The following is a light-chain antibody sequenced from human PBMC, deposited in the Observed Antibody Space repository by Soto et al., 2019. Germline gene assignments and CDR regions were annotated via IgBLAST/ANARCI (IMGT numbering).Light chain of an antibody. CDR2: GND. V-gene: IGLV1-44*01. CDR1: SSNIGNNT. Sequence: QSVLTQPPSASGTPGQRVTISCSGGSSNIGNNTVNWYQQLPGTAPKLLIYGNDQRPSGVPDRFSGSKSGTSVSLAISGLQSEDEADYYCAAWDDTLSGPVFGGGTKLTVL. J-gene: IGLJ2*01. CDR3: AAWDDTLSGPV.